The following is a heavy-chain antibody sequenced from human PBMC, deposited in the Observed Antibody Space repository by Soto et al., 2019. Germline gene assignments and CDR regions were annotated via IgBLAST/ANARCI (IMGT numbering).Heavy chain of an antibody. CDR2: IYYSGST. V-gene: IGHV4-61*08. CDR3: ARLILPGPSGSPFDP. CDR1: GGSISSGDYY. D-gene: IGHD2-15*01. J-gene: IGHJ5*02. Sequence: PSETLSLTCTVSGGSISSGDYYWSWIRQPPGKGLEWIGYIYYSGSTNYNPSLKSRVTISVDTSKNQFSLKLSSVTAADTAVYYCARLILPGPSGSPFDPWGQGTLVTVSS.